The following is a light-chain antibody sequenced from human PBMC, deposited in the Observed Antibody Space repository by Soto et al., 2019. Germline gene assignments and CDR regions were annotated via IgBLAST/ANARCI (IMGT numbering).Light chain of an antibody. Sequence: EIVLTQSPGTLSLSPGESATLSCRASQSISSSFFAWYQHKPGQAPRLLIYGTSNRATGIPDRFSGSGSGTDFTLTISRLEPEDFAVYYCQQYGSPPFTFGPGTKVDIK. CDR3: QQYGSPPFT. CDR2: GTS. CDR1: QSISSSF. V-gene: IGKV3-20*01. J-gene: IGKJ3*01.